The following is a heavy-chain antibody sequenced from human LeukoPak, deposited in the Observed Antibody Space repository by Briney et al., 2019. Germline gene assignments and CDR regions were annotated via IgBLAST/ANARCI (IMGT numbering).Heavy chain of an antibody. V-gene: IGHV3-33*01. CDR2: IWYDGNDK. CDR1: GFSFSSYG. J-gene: IGHJ4*02. Sequence: PGGSLRLSCAASGFSFSSYGMRWVRQAPGKGLEWVALIWYDGNDKYYADSVKGRFTISRDNSKNTLYLQMNSLRAEDTAVYYCAREEYSSSWYLPFDYWGQGTLVTVSS. CDR3: AREEYSSSWYLPFDY. D-gene: IGHD6-13*01.